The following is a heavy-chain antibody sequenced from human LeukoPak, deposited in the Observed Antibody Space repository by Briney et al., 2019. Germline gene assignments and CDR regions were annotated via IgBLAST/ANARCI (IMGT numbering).Heavy chain of an antibody. CDR1: GGSISSGSYY. CDR3: VRSGTAFYFDC. V-gene: IGHV4-61*02. D-gene: IGHD1-26*01. Sequence: SQTLSLTCTVSGGSISSGSYYWSWIRQPAGKGLEWIGRIYTSGSTNYNPSLKSRVTISVDTSKNQFSLKLSSVTAADTAVYYCVRSGTAFYFDCWGQGTLVTVSS. CDR2: IYTSGST. J-gene: IGHJ4*01.